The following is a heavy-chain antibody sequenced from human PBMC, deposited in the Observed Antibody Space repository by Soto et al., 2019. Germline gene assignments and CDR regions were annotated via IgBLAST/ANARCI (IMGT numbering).Heavy chain of an antibody. CDR3: ARGGFHHGFDV. V-gene: IGHV3-74*01. Sequence: EVELAESGGASVQPGGSLRLSCAASGFTFRSYWMHWVRQAPGKGLVWVARIDNDGTGSIYADSVRGRFTISRDNAYNTVYLHMTSRRADDTAVYYCARGGFHHGFDVWGQGTMVTVSS. J-gene: IGHJ3*01. D-gene: IGHD2-15*01. CDR1: GFTFRSYW. CDR2: IDNDGTGS.